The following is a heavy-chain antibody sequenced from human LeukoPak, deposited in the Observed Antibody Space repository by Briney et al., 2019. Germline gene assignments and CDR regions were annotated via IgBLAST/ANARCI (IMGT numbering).Heavy chain of an antibody. CDR1: GFTFSDHY. J-gene: IGHJ6*02. Sequence: GGSLRLSCAASGFTFSDHYMDWVRQAPGKGLEWVGRTRNKPKSYTTEYATSVKGRFTISRDDSKNSLFLQMNSLTNEDTAVYYCVRAARESPDNYYCGLDAWGQGTTVTVSS. CDR3: VRAARESPDNYYCGLDA. V-gene: IGHV3-72*01. CDR2: TRNKPKSYTT.